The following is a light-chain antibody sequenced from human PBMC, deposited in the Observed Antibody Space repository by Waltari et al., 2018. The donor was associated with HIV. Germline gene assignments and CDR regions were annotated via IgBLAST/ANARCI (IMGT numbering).Light chain of an antibody. CDR2: AAS. Sequence: DIQLTQSPSFLSASVGSRVPTACRANQGISSYLAWSQQNPGEAPKFLIYAASTLQIGVPSRFSGSVSVTDFSLNIRSLHPEDFATYYCPQLETFGPGTKVDVK. J-gene: IGKJ3*01. V-gene: IGKV1-9*01. CDR1: QGISSY. CDR3: PQLET.